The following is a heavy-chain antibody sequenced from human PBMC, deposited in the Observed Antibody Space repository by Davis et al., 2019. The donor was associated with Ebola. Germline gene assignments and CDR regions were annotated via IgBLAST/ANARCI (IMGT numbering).Heavy chain of an antibody. J-gene: IGHJ4*02. V-gene: IGHV4-59*01. Sequence: SETLSLTCTVSGGSISSYYWSWIRQPPGKGLEWIGYIYYSGSTNYNPSLKSRVTISVDTSKNQFSLKLSSVTAADTAVYYCARDGTMVRGVIDCWGQGTLVTVSS. CDR1: GGSISSYY. CDR3: ARDGTMVRGVIDC. CDR2: IYYSGST. D-gene: IGHD3-10*01.